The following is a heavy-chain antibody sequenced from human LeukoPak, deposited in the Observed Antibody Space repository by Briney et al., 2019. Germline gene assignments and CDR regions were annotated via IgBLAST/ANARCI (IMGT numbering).Heavy chain of an antibody. V-gene: IGHV3-43*02. J-gene: IGHJ4*02. CDR3: ARAFYYDMSGYYPDY. CDR1: GFTFDNYA. Sequence: GGSLGLSCAASGFTFDNYAMHWVRQAPGKGLEWVSLIRGNGGNTYYADSVKGRFTISRDNSKNSLYLQMNGLRTEDTAFYYCARAFYYDMSGYYPDYWGQGTLVTVSS. D-gene: IGHD3-22*01. CDR2: IRGNGGNT.